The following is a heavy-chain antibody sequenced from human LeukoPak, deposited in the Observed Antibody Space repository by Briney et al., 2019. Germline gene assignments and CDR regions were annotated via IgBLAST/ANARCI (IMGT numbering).Heavy chain of an antibody. J-gene: IGHJ3*02. V-gene: IGHV3-49*03. D-gene: IGHD3-3*01. CDR3: TRALRFLEWLLSSDAFDI. Sequence: GRSLRLSCTASGFTFGDYAMSWFRQAPGKGLEWVGFIRSKAYGGTTEYAASVKGRFTISRDDSKSIAYLQMNGLKTEDTAVYYCTRALRFLEWLLSSDAFDIWGQGTMVTASS. CDR1: GFTFGDYA. CDR2: IRSKAYGGTT.